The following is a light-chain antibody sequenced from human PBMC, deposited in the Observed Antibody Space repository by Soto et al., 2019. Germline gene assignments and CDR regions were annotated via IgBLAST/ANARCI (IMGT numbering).Light chain of an antibody. CDR1: QSVSSSY. CDR3: QQYGVT. Sequence: EMVLTHSPGTLSLSPGERATLSCRASQSVSSSYLAWYQQKPGQAPRLLIYGASSRATGIPDRFSGSGSGTDFTLTISRLQTEDFAVYYCQQYGVTSGQGTKVDIK. V-gene: IGKV3-20*01. CDR2: GAS. J-gene: IGKJ1*01.